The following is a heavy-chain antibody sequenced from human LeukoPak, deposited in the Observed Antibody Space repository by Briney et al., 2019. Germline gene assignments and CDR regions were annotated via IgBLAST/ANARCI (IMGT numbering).Heavy chain of an antibody. V-gene: IGHV4-59*11. D-gene: IGHD5-18*01. Sequence: SETLSLTCTVAGGSMTTHHWNWIRHPAGKGLEWIGSVFGSGRTKENPSLKSRVTLSADTSKNQLSLRLSSVTAADTAVYYCTTIKRGNIFGYFDFWGQGILVTVSS. CDR2: VFGSGRT. CDR1: GGSMTTHH. J-gene: IGHJ4*02. CDR3: TTIKRGNIFGYFDF.